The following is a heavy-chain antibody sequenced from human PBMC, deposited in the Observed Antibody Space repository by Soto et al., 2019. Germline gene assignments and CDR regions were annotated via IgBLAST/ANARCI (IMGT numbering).Heavy chain of an antibody. CDR1: GYSISSGYY. V-gene: IGHV4-38-2*02. J-gene: IGHJ4*02. CDR2: IYHSGST. CDR3: ARETPFFDY. Sequence: SETLSLTCAVSGYSISSGYYWGWIRQPPGKGLEWTGSIYHSGSTYYNPSLKSRVTISVDTSKNQFSLKLSSVTAADTAVYYCARETPFFDYWGQGTQVTVSS.